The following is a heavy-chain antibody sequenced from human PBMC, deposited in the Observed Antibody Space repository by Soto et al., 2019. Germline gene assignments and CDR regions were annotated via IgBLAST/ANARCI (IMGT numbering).Heavy chain of an antibody. V-gene: IGHV5-10-1*01. CDR1: GYSFTSYW. CDR3: ATSMYYYDSSEVGAFDI. J-gene: IGHJ3*02. D-gene: IGHD3-22*01. Sequence: PVEALKISCKGSGYSFTSYWISWVRQMPRKGLEWMGRIDPSDSYTNYSPSFQGHVTISADKSISTAYLQWSSLKASDTAMYYCATSMYYYDSSEVGAFDIWGQGTMVTVSS. CDR2: IDPSDSYT.